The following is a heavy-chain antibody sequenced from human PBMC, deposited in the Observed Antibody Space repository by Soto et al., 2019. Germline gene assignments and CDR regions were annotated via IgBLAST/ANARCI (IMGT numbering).Heavy chain of an antibody. CDR2: IYYSGST. CDR1: GGSISSYY. Sequence: SETLSLTCTVSGGSISSYYWSWIRQPPGKGLEWSGYIYYSGSTNYNPSLKSRVTVSVDTSKNQFSLKLSSVTAADTAVYYCARVGYYDYVWGSYRQKGGAFDIWGQGTMVTVSS. V-gene: IGHV4-59*01. CDR3: ARVGYYDYVWGSYRQKGGAFDI. D-gene: IGHD3-16*02. J-gene: IGHJ3*02.